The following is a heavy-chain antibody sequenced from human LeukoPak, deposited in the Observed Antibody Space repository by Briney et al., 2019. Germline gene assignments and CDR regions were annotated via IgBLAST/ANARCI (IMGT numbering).Heavy chain of an antibody. CDR2: IYPGDSDT. J-gene: IGHJ4*02. CDR1: GYSFTIYW. V-gene: IGHV5-51*01. CDR3: ARRSSSGYYYDY. D-gene: IGHD3-22*01. Sequence: LGESLRISCKASGYSFTIYWIGWVRQMPGRGLEWMGIIYPGDSDTRYSPSFQGQVTISADKSISTAYLQWSSLKASDTAMYYCARRSSSGYYYDYWGQGTLVTVSS.